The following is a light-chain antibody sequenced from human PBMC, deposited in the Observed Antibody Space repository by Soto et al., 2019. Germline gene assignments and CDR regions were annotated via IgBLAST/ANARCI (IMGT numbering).Light chain of an antibody. CDR3: QQRSNWT. J-gene: IGKJ1*01. Sequence: EIVMTQSPGTLSLSPGDTATLSCRASQSLGSDLAWYQQKPGQAPRLLIYGASSRATGIPDRFSGSGSGTDFTLTISSLEPEDFAVYYCQQRSNWTFGQGTKVDIK. CDR2: GAS. V-gene: IGKV3-11*01. CDR1: QSLGSD.